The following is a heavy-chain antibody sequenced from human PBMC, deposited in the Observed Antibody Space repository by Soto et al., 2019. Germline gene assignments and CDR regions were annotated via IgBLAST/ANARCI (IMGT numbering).Heavy chain of an antibody. D-gene: IGHD4-17*01. CDR1: GFTFSSYA. CDR3: ATPATVTTMFDYYGMDV. J-gene: IGHJ6*02. CDR2: ISGSGGST. Sequence: GGSLRLSCAASGFTFSSYAMSWVRQAPGKGLEWVSAISGSGGSTYYADSVKGRFTISRDNSKNTLFLQMNSLRAEDTAVYYCATPATVTTMFDYYGMDVWGQGTTVTVSS. V-gene: IGHV3-23*01.